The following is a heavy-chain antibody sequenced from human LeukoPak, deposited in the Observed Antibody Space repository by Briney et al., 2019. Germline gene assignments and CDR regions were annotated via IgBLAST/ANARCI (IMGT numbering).Heavy chain of an antibody. Sequence: GRSLRLTCATSGFTFDDYAMHWVRQAPGKGLEWVAGITWNSDNIDYAESVRGRFTISRDNAKNSLYLEMNSLRLEDTALYYCARDSIRRRAFDIWGQGTMVTVSS. CDR2: ITWNSDNI. V-gene: IGHV3-9*01. CDR1: GFTFDDYA. D-gene: IGHD2-2*02. CDR3: ARDSIRRRAFDI. J-gene: IGHJ3*02.